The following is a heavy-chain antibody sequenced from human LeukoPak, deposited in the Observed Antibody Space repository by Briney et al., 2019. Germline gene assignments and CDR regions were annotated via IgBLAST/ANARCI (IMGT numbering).Heavy chain of an antibody. V-gene: IGHV4-61*02. D-gene: IGHD3-3*01. CDR1: GGSISSGSYY. CDR2: IYTSGST. CDR3: ARRALDYDFWSGYYRGWFDP. J-gene: IGHJ5*02. Sequence: SQTLSLTCTLSGGSISSGSYYWRWIRQPAGKGLQWIGRIYTSGSTNYNPSLKSRVTISVDTSKNQFSLKLSSVTAADTAVYYCARRALDYDFWSGYYRGWFDPWGQGTLVTVPS.